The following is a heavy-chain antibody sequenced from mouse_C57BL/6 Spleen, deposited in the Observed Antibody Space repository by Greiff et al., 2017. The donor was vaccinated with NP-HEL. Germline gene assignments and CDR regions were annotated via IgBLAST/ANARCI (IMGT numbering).Heavy chain of an antibody. J-gene: IGHJ2*01. CDR1: GYTFTDYY. D-gene: IGHD1-1*01. Sequence: VQRVESGAELVRPGASVKLSCKASGYTFTDYYINWVKQRPGQGLEWIARIYPGSGNTYYNEKFKGKATLTAEKSSSTAYMQLSSLTSEDSAVYFCARDTTVVAPFDYWGQGTTLTVSS. V-gene: IGHV1-76*01. CDR3: ARDTTVVAPFDY. CDR2: IYPGSGNT.